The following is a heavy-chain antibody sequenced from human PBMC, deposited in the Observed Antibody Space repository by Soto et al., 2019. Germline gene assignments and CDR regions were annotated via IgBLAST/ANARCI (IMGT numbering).Heavy chain of an antibody. CDR1: GFTFSSYA. J-gene: IGHJ3*02. CDR2: ISYDGSNK. Sequence: PGGSLRLSCAASGFTFSSYAMHWVRQASGKGLEWVAVISYDGSNKYYADSVKGRFTISRDNSKNTLYLQMNSLRAEDTAVYYCARAQTYDILTGYSAFDIWGQGTMVTVS. D-gene: IGHD3-9*01. V-gene: IGHV3-30-3*01. CDR3: ARAQTYDILTGYSAFDI.